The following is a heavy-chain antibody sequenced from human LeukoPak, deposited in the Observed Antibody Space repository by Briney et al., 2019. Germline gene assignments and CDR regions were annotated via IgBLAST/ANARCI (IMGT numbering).Heavy chain of an antibody. CDR1: GFTFDDYA. Sequence: GRSLRLSCAASGFTFDDYAMHWVRQTPGKGLEWVSGISWSSRASAYADSVKGRFTISRDNAKSTLYLQVNSLRAEDTAVYYCLTIVETDLDAFDIWGQGTKVTVSS. V-gene: IGHV3-9*01. CDR2: ISWSSRAS. J-gene: IGHJ3*02. CDR3: LTIVETDLDAFDI. D-gene: IGHD2-21*01.